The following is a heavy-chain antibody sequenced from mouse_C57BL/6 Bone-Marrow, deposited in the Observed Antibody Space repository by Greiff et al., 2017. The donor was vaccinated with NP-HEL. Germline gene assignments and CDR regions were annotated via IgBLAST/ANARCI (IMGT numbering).Heavy chain of an antibody. V-gene: IGHV1-50*01. CDR3: ARSGVYYGNYDWFAY. D-gene: IGHD2-1*01. CDR2: IDPSDSYP. Sequence: QVQLQQPGAELVKPGASVKLSCKASGYTFTSYWMQWVKQRPGQGLEWIGEIDPSDSYPNYNQKFKGKATLTVDTSSSTAYMQLSSLTSEDSAVYYCARSGVYYGNYDWFAYWGQGTLVTVSA. CDR1: GYTFTSYW. J-gene: IGHJ3*01.